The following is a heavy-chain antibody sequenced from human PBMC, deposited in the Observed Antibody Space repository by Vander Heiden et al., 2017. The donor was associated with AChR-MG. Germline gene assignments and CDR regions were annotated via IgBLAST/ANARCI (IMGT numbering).Heavy chain of an antibody. J-gene: IGHJ5*01. V-gene: IGHV1-2*02. Sequence: QVQLVQSGAEVKTPGASVKVSCQASGYTFSAYYIHWGRQAPGQGLEWMGWGHPDNGATYYAQKFQGRITMSRDTSTTTASMELRSLTSDDTAVYYCAREGGNIDVGWFDSWGRGTLVTVSS. CDR1: GYTFSAYY. CDR3: AREGGNIDVGWFDS. D-gene: IGHD2-15*01. CDR2: GHPDNGAT.